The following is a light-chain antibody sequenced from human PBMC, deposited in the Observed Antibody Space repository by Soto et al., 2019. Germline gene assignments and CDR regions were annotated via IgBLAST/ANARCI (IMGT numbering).Light chain of an antibody. CDR2: STS. Sequence: QAVVTQEPSLTVSPGGTFTLTCASSTGAVTSGHFPNWFQQKPGQEPRTLIYSTSNKYSWTPARFSGSLLGGKAALTLSGVQPEDEAEYYCLLYDDGARVFGGGTKLTVL. V-gene: IGLV7-43*01. CDR3: LLYDDGARV. J-gene: IGLJ2*01. CDR1: TGAVTSGHF.